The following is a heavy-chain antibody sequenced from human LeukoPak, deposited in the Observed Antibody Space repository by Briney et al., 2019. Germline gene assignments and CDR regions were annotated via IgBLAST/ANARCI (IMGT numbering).Heavy chain of an antibody. V-gene: IGHV1-69*01. J-gene: IGHJ4*02. D-gene: IGHD2-2*02. CDR1: GGTFISYA. CDR3: ARTVVVVPAAIPFDY. Sequence: SVKVSCKASGGTFISYAISWVRQAPGQGLEWMGGIIPIFGTANYAQKFQGRVTITADESTSTAYMELSSLRSEDTAVYYCARTVVVVPAAIPFDYWDQGTLVTVSS. CDR2: IIPIFGTA.